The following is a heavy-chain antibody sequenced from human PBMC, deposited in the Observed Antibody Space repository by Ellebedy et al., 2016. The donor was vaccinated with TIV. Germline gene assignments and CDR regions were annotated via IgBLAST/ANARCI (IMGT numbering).Heavy chain of an antibody. J-gene: IGHJ4*02. D-gene: IGHD6-13*01. CDR3: ARAKEPGIAAAGIDY. Sequence: AASVKVSCKASGGTFSSYAISWVRQAPGQGLEWMGWINPNSGGTNYAQKFQGRVTMTRDTYISTAYMELSRLRSDDTAVYYCARAKEPGIAAAGIDYWGQGTLVTVSS. CDR1: GGTFSSYA. V-gene: IGHV1-2*02. CDR2: INPNSGGT.